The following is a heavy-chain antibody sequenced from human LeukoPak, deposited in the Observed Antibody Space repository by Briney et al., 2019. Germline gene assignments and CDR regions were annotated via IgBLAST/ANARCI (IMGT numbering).Heavy chain of an antibody. CDR3: ARGLYDRSGYYYYYYYGMDV. J-gene: IGHJ6*02. D-gene: IGHD3-22*01. CDR1: GGSISSYY. V-gene: IGHV4-4*07. CDR2: IYTSGST. Sequence: SETLSLTCTVSGGSISSYYWSWIRQPAGKGLEWIGRIYTSGSTNYNPSLKSRVTMSVDTSKNQFSLKLSSVTAADTAVYYCARGLYDRSGYYYYYYYGMDVWGQGTTVTVSS.